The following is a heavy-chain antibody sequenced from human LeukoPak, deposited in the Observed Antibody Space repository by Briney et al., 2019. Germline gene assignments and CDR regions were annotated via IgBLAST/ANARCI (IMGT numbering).Heavy chain of an antibody. CDR3: AKAQRGLRYFDWLQHYYYYGMDV. D-gene: IGHD3-9*01. CDR2: ISGSGTNA. Sequence: GGSLRLSCAASGFIFSSYALNWVRQAPGKGLEWVSAISGSGTNAYYAASVTGRFTISRDNSKNTLYLQMDSLRAEDTAMYYCAKAQRGLRYFDWLQHYYYYGMDVWGQGTTVTVSS. V-gene: IGHV3-23*01. J-gene: IGHJ6*02. CDR1: GFIFSSYA.